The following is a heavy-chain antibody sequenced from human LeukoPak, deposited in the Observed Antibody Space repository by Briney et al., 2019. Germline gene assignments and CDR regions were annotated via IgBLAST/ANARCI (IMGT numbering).Heavy chain of an antibody. CDR1: GFTFSSYS. J-gene: IGHJ5*02. CDR3: ARGYYDILTGPAGDWFDP. Sequence: GGSLRLSCAASGFTFSSYSMNWVRQAPGKGLEWVSSISSSSSYIYYAVSVKGRFTISRDNAKNSLYLQMNSLRAEDTAVYYCARGYYDILTGPAGDWFDPWGQGTLVTVSS. CDR2: ISSSSSYI. D-gene: IGHD3-9*01. V-gene: IGHV3-21*01.